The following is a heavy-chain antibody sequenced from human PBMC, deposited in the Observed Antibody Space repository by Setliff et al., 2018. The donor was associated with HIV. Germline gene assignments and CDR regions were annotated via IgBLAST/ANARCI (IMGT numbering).Heavy chain of an antibody. V-gene: IGHV3-21*01. CDR2: ISSSSSYI. CDR1: GFTFDDYT. D-gene: IGHD3-16*01. J-gene: IGHJ6*03. Sequence: TGGSLRLSCVASGFTFDDYTMHWVRQAPGKGLEWVSSISSSSSYIYYADSVKGRFTISRDNAKNLLYLQMNSLRAEDTAVYYCARHGGYYYYYMDVWGKGTTVTVSS. CDR3: ARHGGYYYYYMDV.